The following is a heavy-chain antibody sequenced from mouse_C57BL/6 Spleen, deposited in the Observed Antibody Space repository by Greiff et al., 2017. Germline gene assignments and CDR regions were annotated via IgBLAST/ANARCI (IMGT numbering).Heavy chain of an antibody. CDR1: GYTFTSYW. CDR3: AIAKGDYGNYSWYFDV. Sequence: QVQLQQPGAELVKPGASVKVSCKASGYTFTSYWMHWVKQRPGQGLEWIGRIHPSDSATNYNQKFKGKATLTVDKSSSTAYMQLSSLTSEDSAVYYCAIAKGDYGNYSWYFDVWGTGTTVTVAS. CDR2: IHPSDSAT. D-gene: IGHD2-1*01. J-gene: IGHJ1*03. V-gene: IGHV1-74*01.